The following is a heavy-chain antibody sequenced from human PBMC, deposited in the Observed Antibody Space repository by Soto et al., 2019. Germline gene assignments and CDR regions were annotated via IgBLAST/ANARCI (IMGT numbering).Heavy chain of an antibody. J-gene: IGHJ4*02. CDR3: ARAREPEYSSAIFFDY. CDR1: GLTVSRTQ. V-gene: IGHV3-53*01. D-gene: IGHD6-25*01. CDR2: IYSGGST. Sequence: EVQLVEAGGGLIQPGGSLRLSCAVSGLTVSRTQMSWVRQAPGKGLQWFSVIYSGGSTYYANAVKGRFTISRDISENTVYLELDKLTVDDTAVYYCARAREPEYSSAIFFDYWGRGTLVTVSS.